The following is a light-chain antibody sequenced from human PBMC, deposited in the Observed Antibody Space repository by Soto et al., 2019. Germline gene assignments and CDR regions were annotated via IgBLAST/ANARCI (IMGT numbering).Light chain of an antibody. J-gene: IGKJ1*01. CDR2: DAS. Sequence: EVVLTQSPATLSLSPGERATLSCRASQSVSSYLAWYQQKPGQAPRLLIYDASNRATGIPARFSGSGSGTDCTLTISRLEPEDFAVYYCQQYNNWPETFGQGTKVDIK. CDR3: QQYNNWPET. CDR1: QSVSSY. V-gene: IGKV3-11*01.